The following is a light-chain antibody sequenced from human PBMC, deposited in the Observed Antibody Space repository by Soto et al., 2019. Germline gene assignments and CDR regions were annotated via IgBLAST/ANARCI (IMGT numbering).Light chain of an antibody. CDR1: SSDVGSYNL. Sequence: QSALTQPASVSGSPGQSITISCTGTSSDVGSYNLVSWYQQHPGKATKLMIYEVSKRPSGVSNRFSGSKSGNTASLTISGLQAEDEADYYCCSYVGSSTVVFGGGTKLTVL. CDR3: CSYVGSSTVV. CDR2: EVS. J-gene: IGLJ2*01. V-gene: IGLV2-23*02.